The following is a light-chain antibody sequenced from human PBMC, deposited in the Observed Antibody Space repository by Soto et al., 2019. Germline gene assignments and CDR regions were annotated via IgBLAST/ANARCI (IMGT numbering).Light chain of an antibody. CDR3: GSYKTSNTYV. V-gene: IGLV2-14*01. Sequence: QSVLTQPASVSGSPGQSITISCTGTISDVGAYNYVSWYQHHPGSAPKLVIYKVSNRPSGVSNRFSGSKSGNSASLTISGLQAEDEADYYCGSYKTSNTYVFGTGTKVTVL. CDR2: KVS. CDR1: ISDVGAYNY. J-gene: IGLJ1*01.